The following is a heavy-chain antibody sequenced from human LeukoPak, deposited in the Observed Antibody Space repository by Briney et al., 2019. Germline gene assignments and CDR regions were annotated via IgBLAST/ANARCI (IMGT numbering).Heavy chain of an antibody. Sequence: SETLSLTCTVSGGSISSYYWSWIRQPPGKALEWIGYIYYSGSTNYNPSLKSRVTISVDTSKNQFSLKLSSVTAADTAVYYCAKDGYGDFIFDYWGQGTLVTVSS. J-gene: IGHJ4*02. CDR3: AKDGYGDFIFDY. D-gene: IGHD4-17*01. CDR1: GGSISSYY. CDR2: IYYSGST. V-gene: IGHV4-59*12.